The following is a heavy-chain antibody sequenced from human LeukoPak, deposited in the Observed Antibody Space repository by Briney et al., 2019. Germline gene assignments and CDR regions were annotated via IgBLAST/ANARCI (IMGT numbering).Heavy chain of an antibody. D-gene: IGHD6-19*01. V-gene: IGHV4-38-2*02. Sequence: SETLSLTCTVSGYSISSGYYWGWIRQPPGKGLEWIGSIYHSGSTYYNPSLKSRVTISVDTSKNQFSLKLSSVTAADTAVYYCARDHGYSSGRTPLFDYWGQGTLVTVSS. CDR3: ARDHGYSSGRTPLFDY. J-gene: IGHJ4*02. CDR1: GYSISSGYY. CDR2: IYHSGST.